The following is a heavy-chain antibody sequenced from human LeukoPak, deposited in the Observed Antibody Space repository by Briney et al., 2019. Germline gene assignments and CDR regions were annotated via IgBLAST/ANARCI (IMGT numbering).Heavy chain of an antibody. D-gene: IGHD3-22*01. CDR2: IIPIFGTA. CDR1: GGTFSSYA. V-gene: IGHV1-69*13. CDR3: ASEYKYDSSGANAFDI. J-gene: IGHJ3*02. Sequence: ASVKVSCKAPGGTFSSYAISWVRQAPGQGLEWMGGIIPIFGTANYAQKFQGRVTITADESTSTAYMELSSLRSEDTAVYYCASEYKYDSSGANAFDIWGQGTMVTVSS.